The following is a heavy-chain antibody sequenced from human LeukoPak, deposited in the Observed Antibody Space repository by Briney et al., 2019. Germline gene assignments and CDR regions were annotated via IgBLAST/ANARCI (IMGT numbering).Heavy chain of an antibody. V-gene: IGHV3-23*01. CDR1: GFTFSSYG. J-gene: IGHJ6*03. Sequence: KPGGSLRLSCAASGFTFSSYGVHWVRQAPGKGLEWISAISGSGGSTYYADSVKGRFTISRDNSKNTLYLQMNSLRAEDTAVYYCATGKDYMDVWGKGTTVSVSS. CDR2: ISGSGGST. CDR3: ATGKDYMDV.